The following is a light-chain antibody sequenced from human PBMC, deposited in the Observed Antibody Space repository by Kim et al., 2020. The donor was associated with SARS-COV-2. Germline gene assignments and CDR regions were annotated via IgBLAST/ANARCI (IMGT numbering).Light chain of an antibody. Sequence: QGVDISCSGSTANIGSNYVCWYQQVPGAAPKLLIYTNDQRPSGVPDRFSGSKSGTSASLAISDLRSEDEATYYCAAWDDSLSGYLAFGGGTQLTVL. J-gene: IGLJ2*01. CDR2: TND. CDR3: AAWDDSLSGYLA. CDR1: TANIGSNY. V-gene: IGLV1-47*01.